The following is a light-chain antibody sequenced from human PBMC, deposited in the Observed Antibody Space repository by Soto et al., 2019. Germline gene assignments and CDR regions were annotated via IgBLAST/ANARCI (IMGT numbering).Light chain of an antibody. J-gene: IGKJ1*01. CDR3: QQYGDSTGWT. CDR2: GAS. V-gene: IGKV3-20*01. CDR1: QSGSSIY. Sequence: EIVLTPSPGTLSLSPGERATLSCRASQSGSSIYLGWYQQKPGQAPRLLIYGASSRATGIPDRFSGSGSGTDFTLTISRLEPEDLAVYYCQQYGDSTGWTGGQGTKVEL.